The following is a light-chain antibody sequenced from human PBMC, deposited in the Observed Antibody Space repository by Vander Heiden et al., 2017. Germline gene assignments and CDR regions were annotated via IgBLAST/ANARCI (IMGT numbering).Light chain of an antibody. CDR1: NIGSKS. CDR3: QVWDSSSDHVV. CDR2: DDS. V-gene: IGLV3-21*02. Sequence: SYVLTQPPSAPVAPGQTARITCGRNNIGSKSVHWCQQKPGQAPVLVVYDDSDRPSGIPERFSGSNSGNTATLTISRVEAGDEADYYCQVWDSSSDHVVFGGGTKLTVL. J-gene: IGLJ2*01.